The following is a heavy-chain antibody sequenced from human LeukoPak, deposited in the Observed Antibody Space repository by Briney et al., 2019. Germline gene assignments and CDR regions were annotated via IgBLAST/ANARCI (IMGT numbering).Heavy chain of an antibody. D-gene: IGHD2/OR15-2a*01. J-gene: IGHJ6*02. V-gene: IGHV3-11*01. CDR1: GFTVSSNY. CDR2: ISSSGSTI. Sequence: GGSLRLSCAASGFTVSSNYMSWIRQAPGKGLEWVSYISSSGSTIYYADSVKGRFTISRDNAKNSLYLQMNSLRAEDTAVYYCARYGSFPNYGMDVWGQGTTVTVSS. CDR3: ARYGSFPNYGMDV.